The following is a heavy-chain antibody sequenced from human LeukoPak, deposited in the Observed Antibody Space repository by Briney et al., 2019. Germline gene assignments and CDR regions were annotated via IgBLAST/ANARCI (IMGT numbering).Heavy chain of an antibody. J-gene: IGHJ4*02. CDR1: GLSFSNYW. Sequence: GGSLRLSCAASGLSFSNYWMSWVRQAPGKGLEWVAIIKQDGSDKYYVDSLKGRFTISRDNAKNSLYLQMNSLRAEDTAVYYCARLVGAKSLDYWGQGTLVTVSS. CDR2: IKQDGSDK. V-gene: IGHV3-7*01. CDR3: ARLVGAKSLDY. D-gene: IGHD1-26*01.